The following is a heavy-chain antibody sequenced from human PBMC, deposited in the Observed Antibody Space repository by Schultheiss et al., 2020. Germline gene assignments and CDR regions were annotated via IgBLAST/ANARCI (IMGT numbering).Heavy chain of an antibody. CDR1: GGSFSGYY. CDR2: INHSGRT. CDR3: ARNFVWGSYRYKGNWFDP. J-gene: IGHJ5*02. Sequence: SETLSLTCAVYGGSFSGYYWSWIRKPPGKGLEWIGEINHSGRTNYNPSLKSRVTISVDTSKNQFSLKLSSVTAADTAVYYCARNFVWGSYRYKGNWFDPWGQGTLVTVSS. V-gene: IGHV4-34*01. D-gene: IGHD3-16*02.